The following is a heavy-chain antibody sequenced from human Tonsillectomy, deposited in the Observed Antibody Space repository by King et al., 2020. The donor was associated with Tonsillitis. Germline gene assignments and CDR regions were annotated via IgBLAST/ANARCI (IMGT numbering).Heavy chain of an antibody. CDR2: IYDSGST. Sequence: QLQGSGPGLVKPSQTLSLTCTVSGGSISSGGYYWSWIRQHPGKGLQWIGYIYDSGSTHYNPSLKSRVTISVDTSKNQFSLKLSSVTAADTAVYYCARDDQTAYFYYGLDVWGQGTTVTVSS. CDR1: GGSISSGGYY. V-gene: IGHV4-31*03. D-gene: IGHD1-1*01. J-gene: IGHJ6*02. CDR3: ARDDQTAYFYYGLDV.